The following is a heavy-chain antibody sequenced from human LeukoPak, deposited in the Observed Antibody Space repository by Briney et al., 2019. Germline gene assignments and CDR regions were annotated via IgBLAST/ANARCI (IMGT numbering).Heavy chain of an antibody. CDR3: ARNKKDFWSTLGYYYYYMDV. Sequence: GGSLRLSCAASGFTFSSYWMSWVRQAPGKGLEWVANIKQDGSEKYYVDSVKGRFTISRDNAKNSLYLQMNSLRAEDTAVYYCARNKKDFWSTLGYYYYYMDVWGKGTTVTVSS. D-gene: IGHD3-3*01. V-gene: IGHV3-7*03. CDR2: IKQDGSEK. CDR1: GFTFSSYW. J-gene: IGHJ6*03.